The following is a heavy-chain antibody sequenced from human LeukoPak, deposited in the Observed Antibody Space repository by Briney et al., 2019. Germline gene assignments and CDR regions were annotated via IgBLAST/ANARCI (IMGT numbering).Heavy chain of an antibody. Sequence: GGSLRLSCAASGFTFSSYWMSWVRQAPGKGLEWVGRIKSKTDGGTTDYAAPVKGRFTISRDDSKNTLYLQMNSLKTEDTAVYYCTTDPRIAAAGMGWYFDLWGRGTLVTVSS. CDR3: TTDPRIAAAGMGWYFDL. J-gene: IGHJ2*01. CDR1: GFTFSSYW. V-gene: IGHV3-15*01. D-gene: IGHD6-13*01. CDR2: IKSKTDGGTT.